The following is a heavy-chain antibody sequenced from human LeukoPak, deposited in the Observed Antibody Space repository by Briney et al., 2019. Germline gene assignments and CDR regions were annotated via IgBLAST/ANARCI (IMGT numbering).Heavy chain of an antibody. D-gene: IGHD6-13*01. CDR2: IIPIFGTA. V-gene: IGHV1-69*05. Sequence: ASVKVSCKASGYTFTSFDINWVRQATGQGLEWMGGIIPIFGTANYAQKFQGRVTITTDESTSTAYMELSSLRSEDTAVYYCARSIAAAAREDWFDPWGQGTLVTVSS. CDR3: ARSIAAAAREDWFDP. J-gene: IGHJ5*02. CDR1: GYTFTSFD.